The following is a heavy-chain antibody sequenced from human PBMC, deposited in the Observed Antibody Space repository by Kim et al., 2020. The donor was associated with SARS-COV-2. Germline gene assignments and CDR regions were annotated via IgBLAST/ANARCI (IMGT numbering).Heavy chain of an antibody. CDR1: GGSISSGGYY. J-gene: IGHJ6*02. CDR3: AREVRVPLVLLDYGMDV. D-gene: IGHD1-1*01. Sequence: SETLSLTCTVSGGSISSGGYYWSWIRQHPGKGLEWIGYIYYSGSTYYNPSLKSRVTISVDTSKNQFSLKLSSVTAADTAVYYCAREVRVPLVLLDYGMDVWGQGTTSPSP. CDR2: IYYSGST. V-gene: IGHV4-31*03.